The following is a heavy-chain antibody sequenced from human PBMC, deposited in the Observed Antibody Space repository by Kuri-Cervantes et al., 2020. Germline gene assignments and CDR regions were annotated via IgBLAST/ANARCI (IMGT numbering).Heavy chain of an antibody. CDR2: MNPNSGNT. CDR3: ARVSYDFWAYYYMDV. D-gene: IGHD3-3*01. J-gene: IGHJ6*03. Sequence: ASVKVSCKASGNTFTSYGINWVRQATGQGLEWMGWMNPNSGNTGYAQKFQGRVTMTRNTSISTAYVELSSLRSEDTAVYYCARVSYDFWAYYYMDVWGKGTTVTVSS. V-gene: IGHV1-8*02. CDR1: GNTFTSYG.